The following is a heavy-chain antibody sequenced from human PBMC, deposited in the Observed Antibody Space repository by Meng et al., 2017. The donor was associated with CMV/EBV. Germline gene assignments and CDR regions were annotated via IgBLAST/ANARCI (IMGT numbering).Heavy chain of an antibody. CDR1: GFTFSSYS. CDR2: ISSSSSYI. CDR3: ASEPDYDFWGGYYPFDY. J-gene: IGHJ4*02. Sequence: GESLKISCAASGFTFSSYSMNWVRQAPGKGLEWVSSISSSSSYIYYADSVKGRFTISRDNAKNSLYLQMNSLRAEDTAVYYCASEPDYDFWGGYYPFDYWGQGTLVTVS. V-gene: IGHV3-21*01. D-gene: IGHD3-3*01.